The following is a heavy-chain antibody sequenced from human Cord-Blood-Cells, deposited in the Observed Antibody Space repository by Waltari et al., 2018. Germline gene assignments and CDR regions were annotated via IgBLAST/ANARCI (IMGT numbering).Heavy chain of an antibody. D-gene: IGHD5-12*01. CDR2: IYTSGGT. CDR1: GGSISSYY. Sequence: QVQLQESGPGLVKPSETLSLTCTVSGGSISSYYWSWIRQPARKGLEWIGRIYTSGGTNYNPSLKSRVTMSVDTSKNQFSLKRSSVTAADTAVYYCARDGYYWYFDLWGRGTLVTVSS. V-gene: IGHV4-4*07. CDR3: ARDGYYWYFDL. J-gene: IGHJ2*01.